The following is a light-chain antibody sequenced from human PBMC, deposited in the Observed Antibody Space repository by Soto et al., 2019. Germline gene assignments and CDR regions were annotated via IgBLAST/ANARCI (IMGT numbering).Light chain of an antibody. CDR3: QQRHMWPIT. J-gene: IGKJ5*01. Sequence: EIVLTQSPGTLSLSPGERAALSCRASQSVSRNFLAWYQQKPGQAPRLLIYGASNRATGIPDRFSGSGSETDFTLTISSLEPEDSAVYYCQQRHMWPITFGQGTRLEIK. CDR2: GAS. CDR1: QSVSRNF. V-gene: IGKV3D-20*02.